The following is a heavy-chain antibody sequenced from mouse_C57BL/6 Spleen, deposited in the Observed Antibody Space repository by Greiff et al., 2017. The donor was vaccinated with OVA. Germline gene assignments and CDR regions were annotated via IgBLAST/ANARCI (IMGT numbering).Heavy chain of an antibody. CDR3: TRVRNSYYFDY. CDR2: ISSGGDYI. CDR1: GFTFSSYA. D-gene: IGHD2-1*01. Sequence: EVKLMESGEGLVKPGGSLKLSCAASGFTFSSYAMSWVRQTPEKRLEWVAYISSGGDYIYYADTVKGRFTISRDNARNTLYLQMSSLKSEDTAMYYCTRVRNSYYFDYWGQGTTLTVSS. V-gene: IGHV5-9-1*02. J-gene: IGHJ2*01.